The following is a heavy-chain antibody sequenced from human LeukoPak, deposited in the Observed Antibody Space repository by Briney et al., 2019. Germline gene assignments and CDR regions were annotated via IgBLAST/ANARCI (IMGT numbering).Heavy chain of an antibody. CDR3: ARAQYCSSTSCYKNPYYYYMDV. CDR1: GITLSNYG. Sequence: GGSLRLSCAVSGITLSNYGMSWVRQAPGKGLEWVAGISGSGGGTNYADSVQGRFTISRDNAKNSLYLQMNSLRAEDTAVYYCARAQYCSSTSCYKNPYYYYMDVWGKGTTVTVSS. CDR2: ISGSGGGT. J-gene: IGHJ6*03. D-gene: IGHD2-2*02. V-gene: IGHV3-23*01.